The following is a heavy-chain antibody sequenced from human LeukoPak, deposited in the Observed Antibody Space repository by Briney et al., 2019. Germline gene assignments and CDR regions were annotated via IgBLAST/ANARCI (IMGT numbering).Heavy chain of an antibody. V-gene: IGHV4-39*07. CDR3: AREDDSGAAFDI. Sequence: SETLSLTCTVSGGSISSNTYYWGWIRQPPGKGLEWIGSIYYSGSTYYNPSLKSRVTISVDTSKNQFSLKLSSVTAADTAVYYCAREDDSGAAFDIWGQGTMVTVSS. CDR2: IYYSGST. J-gene: IGHJ3*02. CDR1: GGSISSNTYY. D-gene: IGHD1-1*01.